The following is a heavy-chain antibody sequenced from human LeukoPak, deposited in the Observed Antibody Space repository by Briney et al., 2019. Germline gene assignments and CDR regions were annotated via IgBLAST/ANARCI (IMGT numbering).Heavy chain of an antibody. J-gene: IGHJ3*02. D-gene: IGHD2-2*01. CDR1: GFTFSDYY. V-gene: IGHV3-11*01. CDR2: ISSSGSTI. CDR3: ARGVVPAAPDAFDI. Sequence: GGSLRLSCAASGFTFSDYYMSWVRQAPGKGLGSVSYISSSGSTIYYADSVKGRFTISRDNAKNSLYLQMNSLRAEDTAVYYCARGVVPAAPDAFDIWGQGTMVPVSS.